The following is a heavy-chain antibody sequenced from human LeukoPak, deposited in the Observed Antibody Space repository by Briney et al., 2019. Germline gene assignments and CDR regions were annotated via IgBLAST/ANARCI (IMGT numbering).Heavy chain of an antibody. Sequence: PGGSLRLSCAASGFTFRTYWMRWVRQAPGKGLEWVASINEGGSETYYVASVKGRFTISRDNAMNSFFLQMNSLRAEDTAVYYCARLIGDRTIYDYWGQGTLVTVSS. CDR2: INEGGSET. CDR1: GFTFRTYW. V-gene: IGHV3-7*01. J-gene: IGHJ4*02. CDR3: ARLIGDRTIYDY. D-gene: IGHD6-6*01.